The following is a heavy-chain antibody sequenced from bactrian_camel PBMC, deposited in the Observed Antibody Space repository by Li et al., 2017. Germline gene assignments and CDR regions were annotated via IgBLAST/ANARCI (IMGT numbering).Heavy chain of an antibody. Sequence: VQLVESGGGLAQPGGSLRLSCATSGFTFSTYAMTWVRQVSGKGLERVSSINSGGDSTYYTDSVKGRFTISRDNAKNTLYLQLKSLKTEDTAIYYCARGRGTWDEYAYWGQGTQVTVS. CDR3: ARGRGTWDEYAY. D-gene: IGHD2*01. J-gene: IGHJ4*01. V-gene: IGHV3S31*01. CDR1: GFTFSTYA. CDR2: INSGGDST.